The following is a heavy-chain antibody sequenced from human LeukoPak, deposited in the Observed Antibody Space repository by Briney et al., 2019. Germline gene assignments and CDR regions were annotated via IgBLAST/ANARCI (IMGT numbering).Heavy chain of an antibody. CDR1: GFTFSSYE. CDR3: ARVSTLTGVDY. V-gene: IGHV3-48*03. Sequence: GGSLRLSCAASGFTFSSYEMNWVRQAPGKGLEWVSYISSSENTIYYADSVKGRFTISRDNAKNSLYLQMNSLRAEDTAVYYCARVSTLTGVDYWGQGTLVTVSS. J-gene: IGHJ4*02. D-gene: IGHD4-17*01. CDR2: ISSSENTI.